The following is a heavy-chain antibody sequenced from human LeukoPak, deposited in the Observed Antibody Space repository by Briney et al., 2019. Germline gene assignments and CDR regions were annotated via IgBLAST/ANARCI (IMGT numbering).Heavy chain of an antibody. CDR2: IYYSGNA. CDR3: ACATGDGYDNSFVH. Sequence: PSETLSLTCSDPGGSIRRIRVCWGWIRQPPGKGLEWIGSIYYSGNAYYNPSLKSRVTISVDTSKNQFSLKLSSVTAADTAVYYWACATGDGYDNSFVHWGQGTLVTVSS. D-gene: IGHD3-9*01. J-gene: IGHJ4*02. CDR1: GGSIRRIRVC. V-gene: IGHV4-39*01.